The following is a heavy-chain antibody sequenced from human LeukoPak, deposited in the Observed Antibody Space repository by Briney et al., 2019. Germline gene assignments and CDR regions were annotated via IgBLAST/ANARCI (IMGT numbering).Heavy chain of an antibody. J-gene: IGHJ4*02. V-gene: IGHV4-39*01. CDR1: GGSISSRSHY. D-gene: IGHD2-2*03. CDR3: ARHRVDIVVVPAAIETYYFDY. CDR2: IYYSGST. Sequence: SETLSLTCTVSGGSISSRSHYWGWIRQPPGKGLEWIGSIYYSGSTYYNPSLKSRVTISVDTSKNQFSLKLSSVTAADTAVYYCARHRVDIVVVPAAIETYYFDYWGQGTLVTVSS.